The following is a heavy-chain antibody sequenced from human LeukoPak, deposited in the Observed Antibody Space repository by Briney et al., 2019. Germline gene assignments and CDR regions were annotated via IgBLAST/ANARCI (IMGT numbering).Heavy chain of an antibody. CDR1: GGSFSGYY. Sequence: KPSETLSLTCAVYGGSFSGYYWSWIRQPPGKGLEWIGEINHSGSTNYNLSLKSRVTISVDTSKNQFSLKLSSVTAADTAVYYCARAVVGSRDYWGQGTLVTVSS. CDR3: ARAVVGSRDY. V-gene: IGHV4-34*01. J-gene: IGHJ4*02. D-gene: IGHD2-15*01. CDR2: INHSGST.